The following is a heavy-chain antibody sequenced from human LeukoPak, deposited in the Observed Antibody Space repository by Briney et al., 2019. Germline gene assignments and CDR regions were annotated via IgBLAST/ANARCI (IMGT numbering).Heavy chain of an antibody. CDR1: GFTFSSYA. J-gene: IGHJ4*02. CDR3: AKDREGTIADYFDY. V-gene: IGHV3-23*01. D-gene: IGHD1-7*01. CDR2: ISGSGGST. Sequence: GGSLRLSCAASGFTFSSYAMSWVRQAPGKGLEWVSSISGSGGSTYYEDSVKGRFTISRDNSKNTLYLQMNSLRGEDTAVYYCAKDREGTIADYFDYWGQGTLVTVSS.